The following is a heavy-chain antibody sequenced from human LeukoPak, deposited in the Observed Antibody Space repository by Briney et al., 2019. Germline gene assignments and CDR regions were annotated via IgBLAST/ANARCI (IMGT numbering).Heavy chain of an antibody. J-gene: IGHJ6*02. Sequence: GRSLRLSCAASGFTFSSYGMHWVRQAPGKGLEWVAVISCDGSNKYYADSVKGRFTISRDNSKNTLYLQMNSLRAEDTAVYYCVKEDYYDREGMDVWGQGTTVTVSS. D-gene: IGHD3-22*01. CDR1: GFTFSSYG. CDR2: ISCDGSNK. V-gene: IGHV3-30*18. CDR3: VKEDYYDREGMDV.